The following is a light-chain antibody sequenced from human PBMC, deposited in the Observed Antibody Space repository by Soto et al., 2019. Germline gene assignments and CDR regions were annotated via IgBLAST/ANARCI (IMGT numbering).Light chain of an antibody. V-gene: IGKV3-20*01. CDR2: GAS. J-gene: IGKJ1*01. CDR1: QSVSSNS. Sequence: EIVLTQSPGTLSLSPGERATLSCRASQSVSSNSLAWYQQRPGQAPRLLIYGASSRATGIADRFCGSGSGTDFTLTISRLEPEDFAVYYCQQYGSSPRTFGQGTKVEIK. CDR3: QQYGSSPRT.